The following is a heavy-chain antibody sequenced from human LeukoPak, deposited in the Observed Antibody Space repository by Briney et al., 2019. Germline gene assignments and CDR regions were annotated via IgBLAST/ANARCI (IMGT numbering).Heavy chain of an antibody. V-gene: IGHV3-53*01. CDR2: SYSGGST. D-gene: IGHD3-10*01. CDR3: VKDRRYYFGSGSFFDY. CDR1: GFTVSSNY. Sequence: GGSLRLSCSASGFTVSSNYMSWVRQAPGKGLEWVSVSYSGGSTYYADSVKGRFTISRDNSKNTLYLQMNSLRAEDTALYYCVKDRRYYFGSGSFFDYWGQGTLVTVSS. J-gene: IGHJ4*02.